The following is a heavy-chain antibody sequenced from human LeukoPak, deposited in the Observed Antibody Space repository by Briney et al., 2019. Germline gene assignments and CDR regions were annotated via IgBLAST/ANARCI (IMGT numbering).Heavy chain of an antibody. CDR3: TTDENYYARSGYRT. CDR2: IKSKTDGGTT. CDR1: GFTFSNAW. Sequence: GGSLRLSCAASGFTFSNAWMSWVRQAPGKGLEWVGRIKSKTDGGTTDYAAPVKGRFTISRDGSKNTLYLQMNSLKTEDTAVYYCTTDENYYARSGYRTGGQGTLVTVSS. J-gene: IGHJ4*02. V-gene: IGHV3-15*01. D-gene: IGHD3-22*01.